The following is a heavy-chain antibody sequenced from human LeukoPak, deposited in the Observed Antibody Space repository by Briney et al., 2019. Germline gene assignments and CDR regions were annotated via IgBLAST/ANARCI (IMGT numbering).Heavy chain of an antibody. CDR1: GFTFSNYA. CDR2: IGGTGGST. V-gene: IGHV3-23*01. CDR3: AKQRAGSAWFTLDF. Sequence: GGSLRLSCAASGFTFSNYAMSWVRQAPGKGLEWVAGIGGTGGSTHYADSVKGRFTISRDNSKNTLYLQMSSLRAEDTALYYCAKQRAGSAWFTLDFWGPGTLVTVSS. D-gene: IGHD6-19*01. J-gene: IGHJ4*02.